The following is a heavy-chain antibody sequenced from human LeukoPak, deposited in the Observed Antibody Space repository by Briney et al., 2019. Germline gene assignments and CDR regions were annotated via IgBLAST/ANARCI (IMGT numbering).Heavy chain of an antibody. V-gene: IGHV1-18*01. CDR1: GYTFTSYG. CDR2: ISAYNGNT. J-gene: IGHJ6*02. D-gene: IGHD2-2*01. Sequence: ASVKVSFTASGYTFTSYGISWVRQAPGQGLEWMGWISAYNGNTNYAQKLQGRVTMTTDTSTSTAYMELRSLRSDDTAVYYCARDRVVVVPAAYPYYYYYGMDVWGQGTTVTVSS. CDR3: ARDRVVVVPAAYPYYYYYGMDV.